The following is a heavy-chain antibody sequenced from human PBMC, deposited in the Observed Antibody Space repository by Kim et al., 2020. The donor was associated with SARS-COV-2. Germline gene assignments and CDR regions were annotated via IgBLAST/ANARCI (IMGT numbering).Heavy chain of an antibody. CDR3: ARHLIAVPYDV. J-gene: IGHJ6*02. Sequence: YYSPPLKSRVTIAVDPSKTHVSLRMNSVTAADTAVYYCARHLIAVPYDVWGQGTTVTVSS. D-gene: IGHD6-19*01. V-gene: IGHV4-39*01.